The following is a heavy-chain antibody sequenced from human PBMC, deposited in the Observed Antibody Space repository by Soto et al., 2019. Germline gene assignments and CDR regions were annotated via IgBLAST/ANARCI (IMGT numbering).Heavy chain of an antibody. Sequence: SETLSLTCTVSGGSISSYYWSWIRQPPGKGLEWIGYIYYSGSTNYNPSLKSRVTISVDTSKNQFSLKLSSVTAADTAVYYCARSIVATIFYDYWGQGTLVTVSS. J-gene: IGHJ4*02. D-gene: IGHD5-12*01. CDR1: GGSISSYY. V-gene: IGHV4-59*01. CDR2: IYYSGST. CDR3: ARSIVATIFYDY.